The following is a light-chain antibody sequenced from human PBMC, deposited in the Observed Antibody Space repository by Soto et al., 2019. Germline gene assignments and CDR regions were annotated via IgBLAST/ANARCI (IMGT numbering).Light chain of an antibody. CDR3: HQYNSWPRGT. CDR1: QGIINY. V-gene: IGKV1-9*01. CDR2: GAS. Sequence: IQLTQSPSSLSASVGDRVTITCRASQGIINYLAWYQQKPGKAPKLLIYGASTLQSGVPSRFGGSGSGTDFTLTVSSLQPEDSAVYYCHQYNSWPRGTFGPGTKVEIK. J-gene: IGKJ3*01.